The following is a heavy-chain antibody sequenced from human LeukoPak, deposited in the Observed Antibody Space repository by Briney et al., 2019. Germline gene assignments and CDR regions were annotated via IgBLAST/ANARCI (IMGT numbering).Heavy chain of an antibody. D-gene: IGHD3-10*01. CDR3: AKDLPRRLLWFGERYNWFDP. CDR2: ISGSGGST. Sequence: TGGSLRLSCSASGFTFKSYAMHWVRQAPGKGLEWVSAISGSGGSTYYADSVKGRFTISRDNSKNTLYLQMNSLRAEDTAVYYCAKDLPRRLLWFGERYNWFDPWGQGTLVTVSS. J-gene: IGHJ5*02. CDR1: GFTFKSYA. V-gene: IGHV3-23*01.